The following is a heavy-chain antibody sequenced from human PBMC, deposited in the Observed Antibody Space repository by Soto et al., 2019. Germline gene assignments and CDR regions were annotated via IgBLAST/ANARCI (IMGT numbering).Heavy chain of an antibody. CDR3: ARHRPAAGPTHYFDY. Sequence: GESLKISCKGSGYSFTSYWIGWVRQMPGKGLEWMGIIYPGDSDTRYSPSFQGQVTISADKSISTAYLQWSSLKASDTAMYYCARHRPAAGPTHYFDYWGQGTLVTVSS. V-gene: IGHV5-51*01. CDR1: GYSFTSYW. D-gene: IGHD6-13*01. CDR2: IYPGDSDT. J-gene: IGHJ4*02.